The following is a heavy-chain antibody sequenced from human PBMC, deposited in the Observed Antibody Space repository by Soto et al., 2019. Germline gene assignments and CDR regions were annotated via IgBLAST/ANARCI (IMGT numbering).Heavy chain of an antibody. CDR1: GGSISSSSYY. D-gene: IGHD3-9*01. Sequence: PSETLSLTCTVSGGSISSSSYYWGWIRQPPGKGLEWIGSIYYSGSTYYNPSLKSRVTISVDTSKNQFSLKLSSVTAADTAVYYCARHYYDILTGYSNFDYWGQGTLVTVSS. J-gene: IGHJ4*02. V-gene: IGHV4-39*01. CDR2: IYYSGST. CDR3: ARHYYDILTGYSNFDY.